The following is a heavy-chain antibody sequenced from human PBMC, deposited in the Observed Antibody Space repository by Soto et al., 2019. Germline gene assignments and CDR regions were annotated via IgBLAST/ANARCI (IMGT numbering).Heavy chain of an antibody. CDR3: FARGNYGFNYYYGMDV. Sequence: PSETLSLTCTVSGGSISSYYWGWIRQPPGKGLEWIGSIYYSGSTYYNPSLKSRVTISVDTSKNQFSLKLSSVTAADTAVYYCFARGNYGFNYYYGMDVWGQGTTVTVSS. CDR2: IYYSGST. D-gene: IGHD4-17*01. V-gene: IGHV4-39*01. CDR1: GGSISSYY. J-gene: IGHJ6*02.